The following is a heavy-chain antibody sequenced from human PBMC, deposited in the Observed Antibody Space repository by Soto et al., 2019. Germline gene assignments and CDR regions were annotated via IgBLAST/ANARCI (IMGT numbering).Heavy chain of an antibody. J-gene: IGHJ4*02. V-gene: IGHV1-18*01. CDR2: ISAYNGNT. Sequence: QVQLVQSGAEVKKPGASVKVSCKASGYTFNRYAISWVRQAPGQGLEWMGWISAYNGNTNYAQKLPVSIPMTTDTAKSPPFMELRSLRSDDTAVYYCARLYYYDSSGYYYVEDFGGQGTLVTVSS. CDR3: ARLYYYDSSGYYYVEDF. CDR1: GYTFNRYA. D-gene: IGHD3-22*01.